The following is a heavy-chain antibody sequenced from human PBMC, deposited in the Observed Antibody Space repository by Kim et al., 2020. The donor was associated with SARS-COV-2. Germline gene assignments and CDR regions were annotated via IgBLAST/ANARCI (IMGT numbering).Heavy chain of an antibody. CDR3: ARDGGYFDWFPRDYYGMDV. CDR1: GGSISSGSYY. CDR2: IYTSGST. D-gene: IGHD3-9*01. V-gene: IGHV4-61*02. J-gene: IGHJ6*02. Sequence: SETLSLTCTVSGGSISSGSYYWSWIRQPAGKGLEWIGRIYTSGSTNYNPSLKSRVTISVDTSKNQFSLKLSSVTAADTAVYYCARDGGYFDWFPRDYYGMDVWGQGTTVTVSS.